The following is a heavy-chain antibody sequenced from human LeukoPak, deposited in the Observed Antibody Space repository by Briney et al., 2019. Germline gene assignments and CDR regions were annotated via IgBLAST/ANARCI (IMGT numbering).Heavy chain of an antibody. V-gene: IGHV1-18*01. CDR3: ARGLTMVRGVSLGY. J-gene: IGHJ4*02. CDR2: ISAYNGNT. D-gene: IGHD3-10*01. CDR1: GYTFTSYG. Sequence: ASVKVSCKGSGYTFTSYGISWVRQAPGQGLELMGWISAYNGNTNYAQKLQGRVPMTPDTYTSTAYMELRSLRSDDTAVYYCARGLTMVRGVSLGYWGQGTLVTVSS.